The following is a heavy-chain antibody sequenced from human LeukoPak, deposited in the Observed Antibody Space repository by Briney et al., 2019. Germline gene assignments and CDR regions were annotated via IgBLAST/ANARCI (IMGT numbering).Heavy chain of an antibody. J-gene: IGHJ4*02. Sequence: GGSLRLSCAASGFTFSSYSMNWVRQAPGKGLEWVSYISSSSSTIDYADSVRGRFTISRDNAKNSLYLQMNSLRAEDTAVYYCARVRGSGRAGYWGRGTLVTVSS. CDR2: ISSSSSTI. D-gene: IGHD3-10*01. V-gene: IGHV3-48*01. CDR3: ARVRGSGRAGY. CDR1: GFTFSSYS.